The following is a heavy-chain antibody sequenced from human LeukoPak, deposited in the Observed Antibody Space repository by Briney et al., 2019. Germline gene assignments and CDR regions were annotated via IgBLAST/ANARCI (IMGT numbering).Heavy chain of an antibody. D-gene: IGHD6-6*01. CDR3: ARVCSRSSGGFWFDP. J-gene: IGHJ5*02. CDR2: INHSGST. CDR1: GGSFSGYY. V-gene: IGHV4-34*01. Sequence: SETLSLTCAVYGGSFSGYYWSWIRQPPGKGLEWIGEINHSGSTNYNPSLKSRVTISVDTSKNQFSLKLSSVTAADTAVYYCARVCSRSSGGFWFDPWGQGTLVTVSS.